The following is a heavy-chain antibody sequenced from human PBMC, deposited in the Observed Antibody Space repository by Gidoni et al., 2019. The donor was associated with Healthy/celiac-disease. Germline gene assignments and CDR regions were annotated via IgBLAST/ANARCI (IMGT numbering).Heavy chain of an antibody. CDR1: GFTFSSYA. V-gene: IGHV3-23*04. CDR2: ISGSGGST. CDR3: AKSLSDYYDSSGYSNYFDY. D-gene: IGHD3-22*01. Sequence: EVQLVESGGGLVQPGGSLRLSCAASGFTFSSYAMSWVRQAPGKGLEWVSAISGSGGSTYYADSVKGRFTISRDNSKNTLYLQMNSLRAEDTAVYYCAKSLSDYYDSSGYSNYFDYWGQGTLVTVSS. J-gene: IGHJ4*02.